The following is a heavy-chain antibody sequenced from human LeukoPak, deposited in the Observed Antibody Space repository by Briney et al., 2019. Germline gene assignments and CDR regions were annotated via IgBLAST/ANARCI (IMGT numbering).Heavy chain of an antibody. Sequence: ESGPTLVKPTQTLTLTCTFSGFSLSTSGVGVGWIRQPPGKALEWLALIYWNDDKRYSPSLKSRLTITKDTSKNQVVLTMTNMDPVDTATYYCAHNGVYCSSTSCYDYWGRGTLVTVSS. J-gene: IGHJ4*02. V-gene: IGHV2-5*01. CDR1: GFSLSTSGVG. CDR3: AHNGVYCSSTSCYDY. D-gene: IGHD2-2*01. CDR2: IYWNDDK.